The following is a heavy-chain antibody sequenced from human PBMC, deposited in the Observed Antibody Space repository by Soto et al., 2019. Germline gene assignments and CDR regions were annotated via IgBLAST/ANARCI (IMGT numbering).Heavy chain of an antibody. V-gene: IGHV1-18*04. CDR3: ARGRYCTNGVCYAKAPESAFDY. J-gene: IGHJ4*02. Sequence: ASVKVSCKASGYTFTSYGISWVRQAPGQGLEWMGWISAYNGNTNYAQKLQGRVTMTTDTSTSTAYVELRSLRSDDTAVYYCARGRYCTNGVCYAKAPESAFDYWGQGTLVTVSS. CDR2: ISAYNGNT. CDR1: GYTFTSYG. D-gene: IGHD2-8*01.